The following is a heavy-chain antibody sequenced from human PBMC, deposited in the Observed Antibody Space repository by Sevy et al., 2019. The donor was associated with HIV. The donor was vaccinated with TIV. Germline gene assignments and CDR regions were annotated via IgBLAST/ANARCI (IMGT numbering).Heavy chain of an antibody. CDR2: INTNTRNP. D-gene: IGHD1-26*01. Sequence: APVKVSCKASGYTFTSYAMNWVRQAPRQGLEWMGWINTNTRNPTYAQGFTGRFVFCLDTSVSTAYLQISSLKAEDTAVYYCARPQGVGALDYWGQGTLVTVSS. J-gene: IGHJ4*02. CDR3: ARPQGVGALDY. V-gene: IGHV7-4-1*02. CDR1: GYTFTSYA.